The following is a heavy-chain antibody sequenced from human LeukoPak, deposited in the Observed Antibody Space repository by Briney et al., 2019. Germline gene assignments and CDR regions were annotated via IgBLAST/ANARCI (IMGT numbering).Heavy chain of an antibody. CDR3: VRDLWGFDY. Sequence: PGGSLRLSCSASGFSFSDLAMRWVRQAPGKRLEYVSFIGKDGDTTYYADSVKGRFTISRDNSRNTLYLLMNSLTAEDTALYYCVRDLWGFDYWGQGTLVTVSS. J-gene: IGHJ4*02. D-gene: IGHD3-10*01. CDR1: GFSFSDLA. V-gene: IGHV3-64D*08. CDR2: IGKDGDTT.